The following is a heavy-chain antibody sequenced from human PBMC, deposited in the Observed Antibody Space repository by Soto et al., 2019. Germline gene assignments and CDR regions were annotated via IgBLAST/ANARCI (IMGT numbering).Heavy chain of an antibody. V-gene: IGHV3-21*01. D-gene: IGHD3-9*01. J-gene: IGHJ2*01. CDR3: ARGTRYVWYFDL. Sequence: EVQLVESGGGLVKPGGSLRLSCAASGFTFSSYSMNWVRQAPGKGLEWVSSISSSSSSYIYYADSVKGRFTISRDNAKNSLYLQMNSLRAEDTAVYYCARGTRYVWYFDLWGRGTLVTVSS. CDR2: ISSSSSSYI. CDR1: GFTFSSYS.